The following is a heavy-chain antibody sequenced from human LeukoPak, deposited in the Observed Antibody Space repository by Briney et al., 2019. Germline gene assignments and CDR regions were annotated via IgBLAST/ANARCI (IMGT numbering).Heavy chain of an antibody. J-gene: IGHJ4*02. CDR2: IYYSGST. Sequence: SETLSLTCTVSGGSISSSSYYWGWIRQPPGKGLEWIGSIYYSGSTYYNPSLKSRVTISVDTSKNQFSLKLSSVSAADTAVYYCARGNYDILSDYSLYSPRGGFDHWGQGILVTVSS. CDR3: ARGNYDILSDYSLYSPRGGFDH. V-gene: IGHV4-39*07. CDR1: GGSISSSSYY. D-gene: IGHD3-9*01.